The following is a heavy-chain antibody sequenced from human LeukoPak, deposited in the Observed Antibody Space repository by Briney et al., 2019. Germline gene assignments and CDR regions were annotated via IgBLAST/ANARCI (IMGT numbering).Heavy chain of an antibody. CDR3: ARGGGDYYTDA. CDR2: IYYSGST. V-gene: IGHV4-59*01. Sequence: PSETLSLTCAVSGGSISSYYWSWIRQPPGKGLEWIGNIYYSGSTNYDPSLKSRVTISVDTSKNQFSLKLSSVTAADTAVYYCARGGGDYYTDAWDKGTTVTVSS. D-gene: IGHD3-16*01. CDR1: GGSISSYY. J-gene: IGHJ6*03.